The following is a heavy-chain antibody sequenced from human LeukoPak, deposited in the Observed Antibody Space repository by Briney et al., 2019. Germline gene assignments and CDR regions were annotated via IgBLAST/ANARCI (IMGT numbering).Heavy chain of an antibody. D-gene: IGHD1-26*01. CDR2: IYSGGST. Sequence: GGSLRLSCAASGFTVSSNYMSWVRQAPGKGLEWVSVIYSGGSTYYADSVKGRFTISRDNSKNTPYLQMNSLRAEDTAVYYCARMNLGATTGFDYWGQGTLVTVSS. J-gene: IGHJ4*02. V-gene: IGHV3-53*01. CDR1: GFTVSSNY. CDR3: ARMNLGATTGFDY.